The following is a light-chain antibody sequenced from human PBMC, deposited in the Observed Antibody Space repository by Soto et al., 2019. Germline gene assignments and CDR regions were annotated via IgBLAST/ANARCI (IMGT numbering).Light chain of an antibody. CDR3: QQSYNTPLT. J-gene: IGKJ3*01. Sequence: DIQMTQSPSSLSASVGDRVTITCRASQSISSYLNWYQQKPGKAPKFLIYAASSLQSGFPSRFSGSGSGTDFTLTISSLQPEDFATYYCQQSYNTPLTFGPGTRWIS. V-gene: IGKV1-39*01. CDR1: QSISSY. CDR2: AAS.